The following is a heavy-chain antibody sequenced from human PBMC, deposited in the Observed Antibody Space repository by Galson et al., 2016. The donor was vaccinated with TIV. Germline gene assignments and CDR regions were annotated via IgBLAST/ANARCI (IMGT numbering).Heavy chain of an antibody. Sequence: SVKVSCKASGGTFSSDAISWVRLAPGQGLEWMGGIIPLFRTTNYAQKFQGRVTITADKSTNTAYMELNSLKYGDTAVYYCATDRNTAFDTYHYYYGMDVWGQGTTVIVSS. J-gene: IGHJ6*02. CDR3: ATDRNTAFDTYHYYYGMDV. CDR2: IIPLFRTT. V-gene: IGHV1-69*06. D-gene: IGHD5-18*01. CDR1: GGTFSSDA.